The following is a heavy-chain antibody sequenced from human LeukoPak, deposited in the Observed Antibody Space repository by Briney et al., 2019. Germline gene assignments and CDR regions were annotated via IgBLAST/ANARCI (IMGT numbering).Heavy chain of an antibody. V-gene: IGHV1-8*01. CDR1: GYTFTSYD. D-gene: IGHD1/OR15-1a*01. CDR3: ARVKLVHGWFDP. J-gene: IGHJ5*02. CDR2: MNPNSGNT. Sequence: ASVKVSCKASGYTFTSYDINWVRQATGQGLEWMGWMNPNSGNTGYAQKFQGRVTMTRDTSISTAYMELRSLRSDDTAVYYCARVKLVHGWFDPWGQGTLVTVSS.